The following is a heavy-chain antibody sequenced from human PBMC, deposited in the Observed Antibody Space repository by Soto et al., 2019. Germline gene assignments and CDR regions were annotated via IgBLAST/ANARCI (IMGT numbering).Heavy chain of an antibody. J-gene: IGHJ4*02. D-gene: IGHD6-13*01. Sequence: GESLKISCKGSGYSFTSYWIGWVRQMPGKGLEWMGIIYPGDSDTRYSPSFQGQVTISADKSISTAYLQWSSLKASDTAMYYCARHLVPRAAAGRINFDYWGQGTLVTVSS. CDR3: ARHLVPRAAAGRINFDY. CDR2: IYPGDSDT. V-gene: IGHV5-51*01. CDR1: GYSFTSYW.